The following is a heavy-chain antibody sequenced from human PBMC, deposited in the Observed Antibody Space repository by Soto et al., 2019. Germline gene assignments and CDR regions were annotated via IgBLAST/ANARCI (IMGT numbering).Heavy chain of an antibody. D-gene: IGHD3-22*01. V-gene: IGHV6-1*01. CDR2: TYYRSKWYN. Sequence: SQTLSLTCAISGDSVSSNSAAWNWIRQSPSRGLEWLGRTYYRSKWYNDYAVSVKSRITINPDTSKNQFSLQLNSVTPEDTAVYYCARDLGIYDSSGYYYSGWFDPWGQGSVVTVSS. CDR3: ARDLGIYDSSGYYYSGWFDP. J-gene: IGHJ5*02. CDR1: GDSVSSNSAA.